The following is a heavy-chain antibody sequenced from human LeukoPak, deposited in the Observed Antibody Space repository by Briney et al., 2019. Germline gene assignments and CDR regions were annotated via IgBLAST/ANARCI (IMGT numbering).Heavy chain of an antibody. V-gene: IGHV3-48*03. CDR2: ISSSGSTI. Sequence: PGGSLRLSCAASGFTVSSYEMNWVRQAPGKGLEWVSYISSSGSTIYYADSVKGRFTISRDNAKNSLYLQMNSLRAEDTAVYYCARGLRYFDWLFPGDYWGQGTLVTVSS. CDR1: GFTVSSYE. D-gene: IGHD3-9*01. J-gene: IGHJ4*02. CDR3: ARGLRYFDWLFPGDY.